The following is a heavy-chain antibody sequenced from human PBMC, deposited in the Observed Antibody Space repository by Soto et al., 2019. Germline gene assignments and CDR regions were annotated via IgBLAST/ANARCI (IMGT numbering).Heavy chain of an antibody. Sequence: QLHLVQSGAVVKKPGASVTVSCSASGYPVTAYYMHWVRQAPGRGLEWMGGINPATGAAKYTQTFRGRVTMTRDTSTSTVFMELGGLTSGDTAVFYWAGGGGVGVAGSAAFDMWGQGTLVTVSS. V-gene: IGHV1-2*02. D-gene: IGHD3-3*01. J-gene: IGHJ3*02. CDR3: AGGGGVGVAGSAAFDM. CDR2: INPATGAA. CDR1: GYPVTAYY.